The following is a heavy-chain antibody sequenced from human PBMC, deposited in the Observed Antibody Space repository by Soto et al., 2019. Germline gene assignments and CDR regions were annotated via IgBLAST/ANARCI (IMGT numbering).Heavy chain of an antibody. CDR2: IYYSGST. CDR1: GGSISSGGYY. Sequence: PSETLSLTCTVSGGSISSGGYYWIWIRQHPGKGLEWIGYIYYSGSTYYNPSLKSRVTISVDTSKNQFSLKLSSVTAADTAVYYCASSAAIAVAGTFDYWGQGTLVTVSS. J-gene: IGHJ4*02. V-gene: IGHV4-31*03. CDR3: ASSAAIAVAGTFDY. D-gene: IGHD6-19*01.